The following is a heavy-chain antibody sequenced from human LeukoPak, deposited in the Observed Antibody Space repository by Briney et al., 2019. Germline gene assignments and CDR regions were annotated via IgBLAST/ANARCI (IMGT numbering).Heavy chain of an antibody. J-gene: IGHJ4*02. CDR1: GFTFSSYA. D-gene: IGHD6-19*01. CDR2: ISGSGGST. Sequence: PGGSLRLSCAAPGFTFSSYAMSWVRQAPGKGLEWVSAISGSGGSTYYADSVKGRFTISRDNSKNTLYLQMNSLRAEDTAVYYCAKDRTLIAVAGTSNSWGQGTLVTVSS. CDR3: AKDRTLIAVAGTSNS. V-gene: IGHV3-23*01.